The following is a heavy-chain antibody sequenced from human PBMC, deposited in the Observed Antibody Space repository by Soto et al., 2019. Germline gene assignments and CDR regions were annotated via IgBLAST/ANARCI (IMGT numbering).Heavy chain of an antibody. V-gene: IGHV5-51*01. D-gene: IGHD5-12*01. CDR3: ASLIDIVATMGPFDT. Sequence: GESLKISCKGSGYSFASYWIGWGRQMPGKGLEWMGFIYPSDSDTRYSPSFQGQVTISADKSFSTAYLQWSSLKASDTAMYYCASLIDIVATMGPFDTWAQGTMVTVSS. CDR1: GYSFASYW. CDR2: IYPSDSDT. J-gene: IGHJ3*02.